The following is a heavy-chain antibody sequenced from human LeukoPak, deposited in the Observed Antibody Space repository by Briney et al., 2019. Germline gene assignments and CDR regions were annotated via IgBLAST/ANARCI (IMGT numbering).Heavy chain of an antibody. CDR3: ARDSGERGSGSYLIAY. CDR1: GYTFTSYY. V-gene: IGHV1-46*01. Sequence: ASVKVSCTSSGYTFTSYYIHWVRQAPGEGLEWMGIINPSGGSTSYAQTFQGRVTMTRDMSTSTVYMELSSLRSEDTAVYYCARDSGERGSGSYLIAYWGQGTLVTVSS. CDR2: INPSGGST. D-gene: IGHD3-10*01. J-gene: IGHJ4*02.